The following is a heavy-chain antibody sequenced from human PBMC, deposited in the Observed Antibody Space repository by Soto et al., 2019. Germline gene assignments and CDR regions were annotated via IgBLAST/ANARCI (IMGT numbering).Heavy chain of an antibody. V-gene: IGHV4-4*02. CDR3: ARRIYDILTGYYLIDY. J-gene: IGHJ4*02. CDR2: IYYSGST. D-gene: IGHD3-9*01. CDR1: GGSISSSNW. Sequence: SETLSLTCAVSGGSISSSNWWSWVRQPPGKGLEWIGEIYYSGSTNYNPSLKSRVTISVDKSKNQFSLKLSSVTAADTAVYYCARRIYDILTGYYLIDYWGQGTLVTVSS.